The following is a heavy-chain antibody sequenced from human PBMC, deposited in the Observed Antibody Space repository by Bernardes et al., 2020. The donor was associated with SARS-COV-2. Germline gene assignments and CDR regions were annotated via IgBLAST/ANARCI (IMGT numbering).Heavy chain of an antibody. CDR1: GFPFSAYT. J-gene: IGHJ5*02. CDR3: VREVS. V-gene: IGHV3-21*01. Sequence: GGYLRLSCAASGFPFSAYTINWVRKVRGKGLEWVSSISSSGSLIYYADSVKGRFTISRDNAKNSVYLQMNSLRVEDTAVYYCVREVSWGQGTLVTVSS. CDR2: ISSSGSLI.